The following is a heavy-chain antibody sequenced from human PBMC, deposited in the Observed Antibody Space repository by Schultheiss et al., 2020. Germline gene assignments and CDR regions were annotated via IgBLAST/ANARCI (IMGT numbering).Heavy chain of an antibody. D-gene: IGHD6-19*01. CDR2: ISGSGGST. CDR3: AKDSSGWYDAPGNWFDP. V-gene: IGHV3-23*01. J-gene: IGHJ5*02. Sequence: GGSLRLSCAASGFTFSSYAMSWVRQAPGKGLEWVSAISGSGGSTYYADSVKGRFTISRDNSKNTLYLQMNSLRAEDTAVYYCAKDSSGWYDAPGNWFDPWGQGTLVTVSS. CDR1: GFTFSSYA.